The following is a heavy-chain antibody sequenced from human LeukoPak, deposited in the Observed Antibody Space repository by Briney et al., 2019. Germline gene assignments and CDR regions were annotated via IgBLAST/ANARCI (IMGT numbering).Heavy chain of an antibody. D-gene: IGHD2-15*01. V-gene: IGHV3-23*01. J-gene: IGHJ1*01. Sequence: PGGSLRLSCTTSGFTFGDYAMSWFRQAPGKGLEWVSAISNTGGSTYYADSVKGRFTISRDKSKNTLSLQMNSLRAEDTAVYYCAQQVGYCSSGSCYFTYWGQGTLVTVSS. CDR1: GFTFGDYA. CDR3: AQQVGYCSSGSCYFTY. CDR2: ISNTGGST.